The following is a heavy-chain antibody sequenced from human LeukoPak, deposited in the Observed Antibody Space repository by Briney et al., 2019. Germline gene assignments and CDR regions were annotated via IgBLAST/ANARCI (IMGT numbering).Heavy chain of an antibody. J-gene: IGHJ6*03. CDR2: IHTSGTT. V-gene: IGHV4-4*07. CDR1: GASIDGYY. CDR3: ARMPPVRGVRNFYFYYYVYG. D-gene: IGHD3-10*01. Sequence: SETLSLTCTVSGASIDGYYWSWIRQPAGQSPEWIGRIHTSGTTNYNPAFKSRVIMSVDTSDQQFSLNVSSVTAADTAVYYCARMPPVRGVRNFYFYYYVYGWGRGTTVTVSS.